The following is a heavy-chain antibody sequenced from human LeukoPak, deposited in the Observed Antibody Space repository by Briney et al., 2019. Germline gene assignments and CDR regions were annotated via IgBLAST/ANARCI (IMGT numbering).Heavy chain of an antibody. CDR2: ISAYNGNT. CDR3: ARELVVAAQGALGY. Sequence: GASVKVSCKASGYTFTSYGISWVRQAPGQGLEWMGWISAYNGNTNYAQKLQGRVTMTTDTSTSTAYMELRSLRSEDTAVYYCARELVVAAQGALGYWGQGTLVTVSS. J-gene: IGHJ4*02. D-gene: IGHD2-15*01. CDR1: GYTFTSYG. V-gene: IGHV1-18*01.